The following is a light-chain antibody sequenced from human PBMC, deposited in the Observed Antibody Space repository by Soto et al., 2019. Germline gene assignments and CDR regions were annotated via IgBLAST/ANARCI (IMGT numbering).Light chain of an antibody. CDR3: QQYGNAPFT. CDR1: QSVSSSY. Sequence: EIVLTQSPATLSSFPGYRFTLSCRASQSVSSSYLAWFQQKPGQAPRLLIYGASSRATGIPDRFSGSGSGTDFTLTISRLEPEDFAVYYCQQYGNAPFTFGPGTKGDIK. J-gene: IGKJ3*01. CDR2: GAS. V-gene: IGKV3-20*01.